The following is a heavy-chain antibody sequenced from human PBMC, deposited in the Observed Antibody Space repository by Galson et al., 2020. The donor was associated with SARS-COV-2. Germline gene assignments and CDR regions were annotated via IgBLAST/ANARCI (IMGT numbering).Heavy chain of an antibody. CDR1: GFTFSTYA. V-gene: IGHV3-23*01. D-gene: IGHD2-2*01. CDR2: ISGSGSSI. CDR3: AKARQDYCTSTSCQGIDS. Sequence: GESLKISCAASGFTFSTYAMSWVRQAPGKGLQWVSAISGSGSSIYYADSVRGRFTISRDNSKNTLYLQMNNLRAGDTAIYFCAKARQDYCTSTSCQGIDSWGQGTLVTVSS. J-gene: IGHJ4*02.